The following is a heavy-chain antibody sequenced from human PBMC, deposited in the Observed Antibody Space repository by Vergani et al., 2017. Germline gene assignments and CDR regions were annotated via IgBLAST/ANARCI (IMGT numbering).Heavy chain of an antibody. D-gene: IGHD2-8*01. Sequence: QVQLVESGGGVVQPGRSLRLSCAASGFTFSSYGMHWVRQAPGKGLEWVAVISYDGSNKYYADSVKGRFTISRDNSKNTLYLQMNSLRAADTAVYYCARSGYCAHGVCYMTYYYYMDVWGKGTAVTVSS. J-gene: IGHJ6*03. CDR3: ARSGYCAHGVCYMTYYYYMDV. V-gene: IGHV3-30*03. CDR1: GFTFSSYG. CDR2: ISYDGSNK.